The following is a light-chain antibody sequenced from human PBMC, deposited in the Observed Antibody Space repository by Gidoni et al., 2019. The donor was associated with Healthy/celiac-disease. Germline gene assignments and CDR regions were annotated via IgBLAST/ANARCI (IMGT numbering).Light chain of an antibody. Sequence: DIQMTQSPSTLSASVGDRVTITCRASQSISSWLAWYQQKPGKAPKLLIYKASSLESGVPSRFSGSGSGPAFTLPISSLQPDDFATYYCQQYNSYPWTFGQGTKVEIK. CDR3: QQYNSYPWT. J-gene: IGKJ1*01. V-gene: IGKV1-5*03. CDR2: KAS. CDR1: QSISSW.